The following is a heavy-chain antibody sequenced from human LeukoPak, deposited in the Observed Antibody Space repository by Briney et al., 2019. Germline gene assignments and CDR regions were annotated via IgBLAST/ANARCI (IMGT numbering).Heavy chain of an antibody. Sequence: SSETLSLTCAVYGGSFSGYYWSWIRQPPGKGLEWIEEINHSGSTNYNPSLKSRVTISVDTSKNQFSLKLSSVTPADTAVYYCARGGYYGSGNDFRFDPWGQGTLVTVSS. CDR3: ARGGYYGSGNDFRFDP. J-gene: IGHJ5*02. CDR1: GGSFSGYY. D-gene: IGHD3-10*01. V-gene: IGHV4-34*01. CDR2: INHSGST.